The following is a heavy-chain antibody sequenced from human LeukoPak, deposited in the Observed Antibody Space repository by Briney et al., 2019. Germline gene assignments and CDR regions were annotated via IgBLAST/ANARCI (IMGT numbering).Heavy chain of an antibody. Sequence: ASVKVSCKASGGTFSSYAISWVRQAPGQGLEWMGRIIPILGIANYAQKFQGRVTITADKSTSTAYMELSSLRSEDTAVYYCASLYYYGSGSYDYWGQGTLVTVSS. CDR2: IIPILGIA. D-gene: IGHD3-10*01. J-gene: IGHJ4*02. CDR1: GGTFSSYA. V-gene: IGHV1-69*04. CDR3: ASLYYYGSGSYDY.